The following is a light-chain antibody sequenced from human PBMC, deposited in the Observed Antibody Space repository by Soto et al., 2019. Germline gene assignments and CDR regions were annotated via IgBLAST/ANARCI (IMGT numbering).Light chain of an antibody. V-gene: IGKV3-20*01. CDR1: QSVTTQ. CDR3: QQYGSSPPIT. CDR2: GAS. Sequence: EIVLTQSPATLSLSPGERATLSCRASQSVTTQLAWYQQKPGQAPRLIIHGASSRATGVPDRITGSGSGTDFTLTISRLEPEDSAVYYCQQYGSSPPITFGQGTRLEIK. J-gene: IGKJ5*01.